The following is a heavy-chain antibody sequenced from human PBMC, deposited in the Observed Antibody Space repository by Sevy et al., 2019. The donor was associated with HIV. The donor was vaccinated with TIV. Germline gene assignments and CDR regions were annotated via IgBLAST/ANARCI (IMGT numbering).Heavy chain of an antibody. D-gene: IGHD2-21*02. CDR1: GYSFTSDW. J-gene: IGHJ4*02. Sequence: GEALKISCKASGYSFTSDWIGWVRQMPGKGLEWMGISYPGDSDTRYSPSFEGQVTISADKSISTAYLHWSSLKASDTAMYYCARRASYCGGDCYFFDYWGQGTLVTVSS. CDR3: ARRASYCGGDCYFFDY. V-gene: IGHV5-51*01. CDR2: SYPGDSDT.